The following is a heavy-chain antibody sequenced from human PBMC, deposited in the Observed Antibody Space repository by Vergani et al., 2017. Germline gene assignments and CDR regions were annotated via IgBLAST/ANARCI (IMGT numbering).Heavy chain of an antibody. CDR2: IIPILGTA. V-gene: IGHV1-69*11. Sequence: QVQLVQSGAEVKKPGSSVKVSCKASGGTFSSYAISWVRQAPGQGLEWMGRIIPILGTANYAQKFQGRVTITADESTSTAYMALSSLRSEDTAVYYCARELYYDSSGYLDYWGQGTLVTVSS. CDR3: ARELYYDSSGYLDY. CDR1: GGTFSSYA. J-gene: IGHJ4*02. D-gene: IGHD3-22*01.